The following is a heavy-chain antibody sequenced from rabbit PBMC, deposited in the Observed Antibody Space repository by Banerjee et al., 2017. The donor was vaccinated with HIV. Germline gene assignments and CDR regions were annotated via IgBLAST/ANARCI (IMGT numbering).Heavy chain of an antibody. J-gene: IGHJ2*01. CDR1: GFSFSSNT. D-gene: IGHD8-1*01. V-gene: IGHV1S40*01. CDR2: IYASSSGST. CDR3: ARVAGSSYY. Sequence: QSLEESGGDLVKPGASLTLTCTASGFSFSSNTMCWVRQAPGKGPEWIACIYASSSGSTYYASWAKGRFTISKTSSTTGTLQMSSLTAADTATYFCARVAGSSYYWGPGTLVTVS.